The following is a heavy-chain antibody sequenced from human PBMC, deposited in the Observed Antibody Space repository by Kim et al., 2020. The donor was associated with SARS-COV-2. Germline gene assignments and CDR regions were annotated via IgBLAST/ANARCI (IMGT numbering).Heavy chain of an antibody. CDR2: INQGGTEK. CDR3: ARTHYGDYV. D-gene: IGHD4-17*01. Sequence: GGSLRLSCAASGFTFSTYWMTWVRQAPGKGLEWVANINQGGTEKYYVDSVKGRFTISRDNAKNSLILDVNSLRVEDTAVYYCARTHYGDYVWGQGTLVT. J-gene: IGHJ4*02. V-gene: IGHV3-7*01. CDR1: GFTFSTYW.